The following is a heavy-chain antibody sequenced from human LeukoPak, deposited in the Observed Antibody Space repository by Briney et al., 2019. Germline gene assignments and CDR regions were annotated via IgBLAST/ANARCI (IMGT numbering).Heavy chain of an antibody. Sequence: PSETLSLTCTVSGGSISSYYWSWIRQPAGKGLEWIGRIYTSGSTNYNPSLKSRVTMSVDTSKNQFSLKLSSVTAADTAVYYCAREGADHKSIAAAGTFDYWGQGTLVTVSS. J-gene: IGHJ4*02. CDR2: IYTSGST. D-gene: IGHD6-13*01. CDR3: AREGADHKSIAAAGTFDY. V-gene: IGHV4-4*07. CDR1: GGSISSYY.